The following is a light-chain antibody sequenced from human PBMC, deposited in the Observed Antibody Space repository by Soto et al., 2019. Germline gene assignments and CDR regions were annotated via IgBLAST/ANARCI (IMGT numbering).Light chain of an antibody. CDR1: QSVSSN. CDR3: QQYNNWPPT. J-gene: IGKJ1*01. V-gene: IGKV3-15*01. Sequence: EIVMTQSPATLSVSTGERATLSCRASQSVSSNLAWYQQQPGQAPRLLIYGASTRATGIPARFSGSGSGTEFTLTISSLQSEDFAVYYCQQYNNWPPTFGQGNKVEIK. CDR2: GAS.